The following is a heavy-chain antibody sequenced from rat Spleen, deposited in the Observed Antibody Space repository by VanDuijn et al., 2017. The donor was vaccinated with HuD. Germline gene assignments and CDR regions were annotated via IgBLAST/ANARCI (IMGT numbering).Heavy chain of an antibody. J-gene: IGHJ2*01. Sequence: EVQLVESNGGLVQPGRSLKLSCAASGFTFNDHFMAWVRQAPTKGLEWVATISSDGSTTYYRDSVKGRFTISRDIAKSTLSLQMDSLRSEDTATYYCARRHYGYTDYFDYWGQGVMVTVSS. V-gene: IGHV5-29*01. CDR3: ARRHYGYTDYFDY. D-gene: IGHD1-9*01. CDR1: GFTFNDHF. CDR2: ISSDGSTT.